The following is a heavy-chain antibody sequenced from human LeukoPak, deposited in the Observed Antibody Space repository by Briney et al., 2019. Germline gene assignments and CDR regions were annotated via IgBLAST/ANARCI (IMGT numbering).Heavy chain of an antibody. CDR3: ARDGGSRKGAFDI. Sequence: GGSLRLSCAASGFTVSSNYMSWVRQAPGKGLEGVSVIYSGGSTYYADSVKGQFTISRDNSKNTLYLQMNSLRAEDTAVYYCARDGGSRKGAFDIWGQGTMVTVSS. CDR1: GFTVSSNY. V-gene: IGHV3-53*01. CDR2: IYSGGST. J-gene: IGHJ3*02. D-gene: IGHD1-26*01.